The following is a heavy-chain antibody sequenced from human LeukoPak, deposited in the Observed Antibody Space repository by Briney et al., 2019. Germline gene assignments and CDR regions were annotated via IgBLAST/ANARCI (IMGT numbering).Heavy chain of an antibody. CDR2: IYYSGST. J-gene: IGHJ5*02. D-gene: IGHD3-10*01. CDR3: ARRGPPRTMLRGVKSGWFDP. V-gene: IGHV4-39*02. Sequence: SETLSLTCTVSGGSISSSSYYWGWIRQPPGKGLEWIGSIYYSGSTYYNPSLKSRVTISVDTSKNHFSLKLSSVTAADTAVYYCARRGPPRTMLRGVKSGWFDPWGQGTLVTVSS. CDR1: GGSISSSSYY.